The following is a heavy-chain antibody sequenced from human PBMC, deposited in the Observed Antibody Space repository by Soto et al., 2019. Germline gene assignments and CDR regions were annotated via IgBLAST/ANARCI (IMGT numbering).Heavy chain of an antibody. CDR1: GFTVSSNY. D-gene: IGHD2-15*01. J-gene: IGHJ6*02. CDR3: ARVGCSGGSCHGYYYYGMDV. V-gene: IGHV3-53*01. Sequence: GGSLRLSCAASGFTVSSNYMSWVRQAPGKGLEWVSVIYSGGSTYYADSVKGRFTISRDNSKNTLYLQMNSLRAEDTAVYYCARVGCSGGSCHGYYYYGMDVWGQGTTVTVSS. CDR2: IYSGGST.